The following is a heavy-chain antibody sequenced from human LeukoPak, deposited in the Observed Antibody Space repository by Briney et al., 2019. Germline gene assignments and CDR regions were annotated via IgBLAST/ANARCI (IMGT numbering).Heavy chain of an antibody. CDR1: GFSLNTRGVG. CDR3: AHRKNYYDSSAFDN. D-gene: IGHD3-22*01. CDR2: IYWDDDR. Sequence: SGPTLVNPTQTLTLTCTFSGFSLNTRGVGVGWIRQPPGRALEWLALIYWDDDRRYSPSLKSRLTITKDTSRNQVVLTMTDMDPVDTATYFCAHRKNYYDSSAFDNWGQGTLVTVSS. V-gene: IGHV2-5*02. J-gene: IGHJ4*02.